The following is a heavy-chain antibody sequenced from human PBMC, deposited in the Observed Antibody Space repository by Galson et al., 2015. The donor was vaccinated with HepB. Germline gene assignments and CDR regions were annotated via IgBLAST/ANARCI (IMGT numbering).Heavy chain of an antibody. CDR2: ISSSGGST. Sequence: SLRLSCAASGFTFSSYAMTWVRQAPGKGLEWVSTISSSGGSTYYTDSVKGRFTISRDNSKNTLYLQMNSLRAEDTAVYYCAKLGASMDYWGQGTLVTVSS. CDR1: GFTFSSYA. CDR3: AKLGASMDY. J-gene: IGHJ4*02. V-gene: IGHV3-23*01. D-gene: IGHD3-16*01.